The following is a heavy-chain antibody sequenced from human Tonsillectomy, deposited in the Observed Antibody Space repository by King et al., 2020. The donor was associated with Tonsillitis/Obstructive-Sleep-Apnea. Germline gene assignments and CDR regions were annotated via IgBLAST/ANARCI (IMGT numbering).Heavy chain of an antibody. CDR1: GGSIGSYY. Sequence: VQLQESGPGLVKPSETLSLTCTVSGGSIGSYYWSWLRQPPGKGLAWIGYIYYSVNTNHNPSLKSRVTISVDTSKNQFSLKLSSVTAADTAVYYCAGLQSPHAFDIWGQGTVVTVSS. J-gene: IGHJ3*02. D-gene: IGHD4-11*01. CDR2: IYYSVNT. CDR3: AGLQSPHAFDI. V-gene: IGHV4-59*08.